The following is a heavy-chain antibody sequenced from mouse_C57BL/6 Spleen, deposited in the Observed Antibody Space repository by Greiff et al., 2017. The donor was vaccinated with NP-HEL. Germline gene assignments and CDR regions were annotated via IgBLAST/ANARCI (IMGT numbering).Heavy chain of an antibody. CDR1: GFNIKDDY. D-gene: IGHD2-12*01. V-gene: IGHV14-4*01. Sequence: EVKLQQSGAELVRPGASVKLSCTASGFNIKDDYMHWVKQRPEQGLEWIGWIDPENGDTEYASKFQGKATITADTSSNTAYLQLSSLTSEDTAVYYCTTVTIVRRYYFDYWGQGTTLTVSS. CDR2: IDPENGDT. J-gene: IGHJ2*01. CDR3: TTVTIVRRYYFDY.